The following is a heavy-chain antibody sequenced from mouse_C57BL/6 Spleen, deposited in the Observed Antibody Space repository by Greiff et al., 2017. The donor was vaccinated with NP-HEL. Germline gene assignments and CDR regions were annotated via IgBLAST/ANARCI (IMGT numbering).Heavy chain of an antibody. CDR3: ARRYYGSSYGYFDV. D-gene: IGHD1-1*01. J-gene: IGHJ1*03. Sequence: VQLQESGAELVRPGTSVKVSCKASGYAFTNYLIEWVKQRPGQGLEWIGVINPGSGGTNYNEKFKGKATLTADKSSSTAYMQLSSLTFEDLAVYFCARRYYGSSYGYFDVWGTGTTVTVSS. V-gene: IGHV1-54*01. CDR2: INPGSGGT. CDR1: GYAFTNYL.